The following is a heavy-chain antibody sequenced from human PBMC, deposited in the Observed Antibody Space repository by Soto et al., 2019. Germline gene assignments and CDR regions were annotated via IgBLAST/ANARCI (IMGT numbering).Heavy chain of an antibody. CDR3: ARDNYDSSGYYHGSFDY. V-gene: IGHV4-31*03. CDR2: IYYSGST. CDR1: GGSISSGGYY. J-gene: IGHJ4*02. Sequence: SETLSLTCTVSGGSISSGGYYWSWIRQHPGKGLEWIGYIYYSGSTYYNPSLKSRVTISVDTSKNQFSLKLSSVTAADTAVYYCARDNYDSSGYYHGSFDYWGQGTLVTVPQ. D-gene: IGHD3-22*01.